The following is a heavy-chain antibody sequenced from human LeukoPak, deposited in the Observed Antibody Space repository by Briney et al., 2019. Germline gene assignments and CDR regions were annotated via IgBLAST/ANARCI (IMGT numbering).Heavy chain of an antibody. V-gene: IGHV1-69*05. Sequence: SVKVSCKASGGTFSSYAISWVRQAPGQGLEWMGRIIPIFGTANYAQKFQGRVTITTDESTSTAYMELSSLRSEDTAVYYCARYVIAVAGTGYFDYWGQGTLGTVSS. CDR2: IIPIFGTA. CDR1: GGTFSSYA. J-gene: IGHJ4*02. D-gene: IGHD6-19*01. CDR3: ARYVIAVAGTGYFDY.